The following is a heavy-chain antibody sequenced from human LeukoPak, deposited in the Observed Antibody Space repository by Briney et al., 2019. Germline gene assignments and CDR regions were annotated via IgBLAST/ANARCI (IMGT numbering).Heavy chain of an antibody. CDR3: ARSLGYCSGTSCQRWFDP. J-gene: IGHJ5*02. D-gene: IGHD2-2*01. CDR2: IYTSETS. V-gene: IGHV4-4*07. CDR1: GGSIRRFY. Sequence: TSETLSLTCTVSGGSIRRFYWSWLRQPAGKGLEWIGRIYTSETSSYNPSPKSRVTMSVDTSKNQFSLKLSSVTAADTAVYYCARSLGYCSGTSCQRWFDPWGQGTLVTVSS.